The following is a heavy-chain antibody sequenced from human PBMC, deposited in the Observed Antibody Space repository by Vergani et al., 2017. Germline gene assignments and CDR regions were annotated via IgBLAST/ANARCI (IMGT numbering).Heavy chain of an antibody. CDR1: GGSISSGGYS. CDR2: IYYSGST. D-gene: IGHD3-10*01. Sequence: QLQLQESGSGLVKPSQTLSLTCAVSGGSISSGGYSWSWIRQPPGKGLEWIGYIYYSGSTYYNPSLKSRVTISVDTSKNQFSLKLSSVTAADTAVYYCARDIERITMVRGVTGMDVWGQGTTVTVSS. V-gene: IGHV4-30-2*05. J-gene: IGHJ6*02. CDR3: ARDIERITMVRGVTGMDV.